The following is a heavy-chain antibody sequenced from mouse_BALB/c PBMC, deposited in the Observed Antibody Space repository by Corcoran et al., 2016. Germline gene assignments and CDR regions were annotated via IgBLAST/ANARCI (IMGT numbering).Heavy chain of an antibody. J-gene: IGHJ3*01. V-gene: IGHV14-3*02. CDR3: ARRSYDGYYPFAY. CDR1: GFNIKDTY. D-gene: IGHD2-3*01. CDR2: IDPANGNT. Sequence: EVQLQQSGAELVKPGASVKLSCTASGFNIKDTYMHWVKQRPEQGLEWIGRIDPANGNTKYDPKFQGKATITADTSSNTAYLQLSSLTSEDTAVYYCARRSYDGYYPFAYWGQGTLVTVSA.